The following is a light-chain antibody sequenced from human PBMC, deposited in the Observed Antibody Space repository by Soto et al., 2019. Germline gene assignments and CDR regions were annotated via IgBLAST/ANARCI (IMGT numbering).Light chain of an antibody. Sequence: QLVLTQSPSASASLGASVNLTCTLSSGHSSYAIAWHQQQPEKGPRFLMKLNSDGSHSKGDGISDRFSGSSSGAERYLTISSLQSEDEADYYCQTWGADSVIFGGGTQLTVL. J-gene: IGLJ2*01. CDR3: QTWGADSVI. CDR2: LNSDGSH. V-gene: IGLV4-69*01. CDR1: SGHSSYA.